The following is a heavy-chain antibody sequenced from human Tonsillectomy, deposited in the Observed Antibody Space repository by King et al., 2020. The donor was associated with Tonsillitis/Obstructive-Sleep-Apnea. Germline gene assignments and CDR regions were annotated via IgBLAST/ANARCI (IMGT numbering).Heavy chain of an antibody. J-gene: IGHJ4*02. V-gene: IGHV3-72*01. CDR1: GFTFSAHY. CDR3: ARVAGGYD. D-gene: IGHD5-12*01. CDR2: IRNKDNSYTT. Sequence: VQLVESGGGLVQPGGSLRLSCAASGFTFSAHYMDWVRQAPGKGLEWVGRIRNKDNSYTTEYAASGKGRVTIARDDSKNSLYLQMNSLKTEDTAVYYCARVAGGYDLGQGTLVTVSS.